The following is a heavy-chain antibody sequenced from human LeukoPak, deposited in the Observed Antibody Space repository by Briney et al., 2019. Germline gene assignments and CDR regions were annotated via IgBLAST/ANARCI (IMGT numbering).Heavy chain of an antibody. CDR1: GFTFSSYA. Sequence: PGGSLRLSCAASGFTFSSYAMSWVRQAPGKGLEWVSAISGSGGSTYYADSVKGRFTISRDNSKNTLYLQMNSLRAEDTAVYYCAREPVVPAANYYYYYGMDVWGQGTTVTVSS. D-gene: IGHD2-2*01. J-gene: IGHJ6*02. V-gene: IGHV3-23*01. CDR3: AREPVVPAANYYYYYGMDV. CDR2: ISGSGGST.